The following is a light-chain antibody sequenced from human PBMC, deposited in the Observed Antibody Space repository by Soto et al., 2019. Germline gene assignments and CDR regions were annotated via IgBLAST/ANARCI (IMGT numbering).Light chain of an antibody. CDR1: NSNIGAGYD. Sequence: QSVLTQPPSVSGAPGQRVTISCTGSNSNIGAGYDVHWYQQTPGTAPKLLIYGNSNRPSGVPDRFSGSKSGTSASLAVTGLQAEDEADYYCQSYDSSPSGSSSVFGGGTKLTV. J-gene: IGLJ3*02. CDR3: QSYDSSPSGSSSV. V-gene: IGLV1-40*01. CDR2: GNS.